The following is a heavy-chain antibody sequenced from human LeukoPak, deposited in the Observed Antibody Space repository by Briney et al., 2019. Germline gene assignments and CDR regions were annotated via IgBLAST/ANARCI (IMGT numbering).Heavy chain of an antibody. D-gene: IGHD3-3*01. J-gene: IGHJ4*02. V-gene: IGHV4-59*01. CDR2: IYYTGTT. CDR3: ARRSYDFWSGYSDY. Sequence: SETLSLTCSVSGASMSSYYWTWIRQSPGKGLEWIGYIYYTGTTNYNPSLKSRVTISVDTSKNQFSLKLSSVTAADTAVYYCARRSYDFWSGYSDYWGQGTLVTVSS. CDR1: GASMSSYY.